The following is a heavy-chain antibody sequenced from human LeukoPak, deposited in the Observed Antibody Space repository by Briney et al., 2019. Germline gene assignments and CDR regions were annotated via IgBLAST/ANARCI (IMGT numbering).Heavy chain of an antibody. V-gene: IGHV3-74*01. CDR3: AKDTTWIQLWLN. Sequence: PGRSLRLSCAASGFTFSRYWMHWVRQAPGKGLVWVSRINSDGSSPTYADSVKGRFTISRDNAKNTLYLQMNSLRPEDTAVYYCAKDTTWIQLWLNWGQGTLVTVSS. CDR2: INSDGSSP. J-gene: IGHJ4*02. D-gene: IGHD5-18*01. CDR1: GFTFSRYW.